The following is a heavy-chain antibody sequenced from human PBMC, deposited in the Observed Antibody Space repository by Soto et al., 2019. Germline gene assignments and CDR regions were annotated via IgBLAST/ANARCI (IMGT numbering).Heavy chain of an antibody. CDR2: IFPSDSDT. CDR1: GYRFTSYW. V-gene: IGHV5-51*01. CDR3: ARRDKSGYFNWFDP. Sequence: PGEFLKLSCRTSGYRFTSYWIAWVRQMPGKGLEWMGIIFPSDSDTRYSPSFQGQVTISADRSTSTVFLQWASLKASDTAVYFCARRDKSGYFNWFDPWGQGTLVTVSS. D-gene: IGHD3-22*01. J-gene: IGHJ5*02.